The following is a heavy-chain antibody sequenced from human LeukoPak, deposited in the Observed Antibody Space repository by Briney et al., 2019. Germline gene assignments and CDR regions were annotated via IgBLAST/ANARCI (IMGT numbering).Heavy chain of an antibody. CDR3: AKGNIVGATTTLDY. J-gene: IGHJ4*02. CDR2: ISGSGGYT. V-gene: IGHV3-23*01. D-gene: IGHD1-26*01. Sequence: PGGSLRLSCAASGFTFSSYAMSWVRQAPGKGLEWVSAISGSGGYTNYADSVKGRFTISRDNSKNTLYVQMNSLRAEDTTVYYCAKGNIVGATTTLDYWGQGTLVTVSS. CDR1: GFTFSSYA.